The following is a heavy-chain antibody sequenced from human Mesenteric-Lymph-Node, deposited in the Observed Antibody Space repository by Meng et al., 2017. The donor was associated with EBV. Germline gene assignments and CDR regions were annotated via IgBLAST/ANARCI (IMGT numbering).Heavy chain of an antibody. CDR1: GGTFSSYG. V-gene: IGHV1-18*01. CDR3: ARVVYREFDP. Sequence: QMQLVQSGAEVKKPGSSVKVSCKASGGTFSSYGISWVRQAPGQGLEWMGWINAGNGNTKYSQKFQGRVTMTRDTSTSTVYMDLSSLGSDDTAVYFCARVVYREFDPWGQGTLVTVSS. CDR2: INAGNGNT. D-gene: IGHD4-11*01. J-gene: IGHJ5*02.